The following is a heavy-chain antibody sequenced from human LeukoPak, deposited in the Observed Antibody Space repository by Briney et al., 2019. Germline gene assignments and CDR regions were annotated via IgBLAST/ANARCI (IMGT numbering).Heavy chain of an antibody. Sequence: GGSLRLSCAASGFTFSSYGMSWVRQAPGKGLEWVSAISGSGGSTYYADSVKGRFTISRDNSKNTLYLQMNSLRAEDTAVYYCAREEDYGSGAYYFDYWGQGTLVTVSS. D-gene: IGHD3-10*01. J-gene: IGHJ4*02. V-gene: IGHV3-23*01. CDR2: ISGSGGST. CDR1: GFTFSSYG. CDR3: AREEDYGSGAYYFDY.